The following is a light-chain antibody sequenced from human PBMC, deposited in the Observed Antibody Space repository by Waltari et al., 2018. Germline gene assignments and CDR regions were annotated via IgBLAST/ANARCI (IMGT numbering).Light chain of an antibody. Sequence: QSALTPPRSVSGSPGQSVTISCTGTSRDVGGYNYVPWYQQHPGKAPKFMIYDVNKRPSGVPDRFSGSKSGNTASLTISGLQAEDEADYYCCSYAGSYTVVFGGGTKLTVL. V-gene: IGLV2-11*01. CDR1: SRDVGGYNY. CDR3: CSYAGSYTVV. CDR2: DVN. J-gene: IGLJ2*01.